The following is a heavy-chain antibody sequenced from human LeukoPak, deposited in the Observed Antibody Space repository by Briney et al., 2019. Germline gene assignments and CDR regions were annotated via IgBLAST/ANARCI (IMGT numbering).Heavy chain of an antibody. CDR3: ARGQRFRRNWFDP. V-gene: IGHV1-2*06. CDR2: INPNSGGT. J-gene: IGHJ5*02. Sequence: ASVKISCKASGYTFTGYYMHWVRQAPGQGLEWMGRINPNSGGTNYAQKFQGRVTMTRDTSISTAYVELSSLRSEDTAVYYCARGQRFRRNWFDPWGQGTLVTVSS. D-gene: IGHD3-3*01. CDR1: GYTFTGYY.